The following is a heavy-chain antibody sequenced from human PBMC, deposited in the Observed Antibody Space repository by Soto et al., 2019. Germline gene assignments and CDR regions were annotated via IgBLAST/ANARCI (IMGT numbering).Heavy chain of an antibody. Sequence: GGSLRLSCAASGFTFSSYGMHWVRQAPGKGLEWVAVIWYDGSNKYYADSVKGRFTISRDNSKNTLYLQMNSLRAEDTAVYYWARGLGSSWFFLWGRGTLVTVSS. V-gene: IGHV3-33*01. CDR1: GFTFSSYG. CDR2: IWYDGSNK. CDR3: ARGLGSSWFFL. J-gene: IGHJ5*02. D-gene: IGHD6-13*01.